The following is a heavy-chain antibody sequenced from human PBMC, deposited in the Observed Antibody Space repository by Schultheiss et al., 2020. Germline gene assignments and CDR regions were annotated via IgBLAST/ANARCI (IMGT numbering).Heavy chain of an antibody. V-gene: IGHV3-21*01. J-gene: IGHJ6*04. CDR3: ARDRAMFSSTWSPMDV. CDR1: GFTFSSYG. CDR2: TTADGGNT. D-gene: IGHD6-13*01. Sequence: GGSLRLSCAASGFTFSSYGMHWVRQAPGKGLEWVSTTTADGGNTYHADSVKGRFTISRDNAKNSLYLQMNSLRAEDTAVYYCARDRAMFSSTWSPMDVWGKGTTVTVSS.